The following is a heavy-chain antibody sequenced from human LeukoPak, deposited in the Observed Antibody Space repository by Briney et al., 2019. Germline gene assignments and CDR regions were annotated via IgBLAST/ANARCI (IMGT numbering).Heavy chain of an antibody. V-gene: IGHV4-59*01. J-gene: IGHJ4*02. CDR3: ARAKGLLNFFDY. Sequence: PSETLSLTCTVSGGFISSYYWSWIRQPPGKGLEWIGYIYYSGSTNYNPSLKSRATISVDTSKNQFSLKLSSVTAADTAVYYCARAKGLLNFFDYWGQGTLVTVSS. D-gene: IGHD2/OR15-2a*01. CDR2: IYYSGST. CDR1: GGFISSYY.